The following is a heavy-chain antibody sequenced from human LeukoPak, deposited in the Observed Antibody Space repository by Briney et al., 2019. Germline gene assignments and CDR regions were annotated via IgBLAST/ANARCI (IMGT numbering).Heavy chain of an antibody. J-gene: IGHJ4*02. CDR3: AKDRVPDSGYDIDY. V-gene: IGHV3-23*03. Sequence: QPGGSLRLSCAASGFTFSGYGMYWVRQAPRKGLEWVAGIYGGGGVIKYADSVKGRFTISRDNSENILYLQMGSLRVEDTAIYYCAKDRVPDSGYDIDYWGQGTLVTVSS. D-gene: IGHD5-12*01. CDR1: GFTFSGYG. CDR2: IYGGGGVI.